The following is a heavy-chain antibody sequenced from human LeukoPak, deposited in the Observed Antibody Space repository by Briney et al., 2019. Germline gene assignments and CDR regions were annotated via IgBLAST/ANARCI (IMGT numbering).Heavy chain of an antibody. CDR1: GYTFTAYS. V-gene: IGHV1-2*02. D-gene: IGHD3-10*01. Sequence: ASVKVSCKASGYTFTAYSMHWVRQAPGQGLEGMGWINPNSGGTNYAQKFQGRVTMTRDTSITTAYMELSRLRSDDTAVYYCARDLDYYGSGSFFNIWGQGTMVTVSS. CDR3: ARDLDYYGSGSFFNI. J-gene: IGHJ3*02. CDR2: INPNSGGT.